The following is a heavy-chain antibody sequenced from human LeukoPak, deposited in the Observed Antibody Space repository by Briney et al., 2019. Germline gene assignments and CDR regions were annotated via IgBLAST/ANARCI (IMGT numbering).Heavy chain of an antibody. V-gene: IGHV3-30*02. Sequence: TGGSLRLSCAASGFTFSSYEMNWVRQAPGKGLEWVAFIRYDGSNKYYADSVKGRFTISRDNAKNSLYLQMNSLRAEDTALYYCASGGIYYGAAFDFWGQGSLVTVSA. J-gene: IGHJ4*02. CDR1: GFTFSSYE. CDR2: IRYDGSNK. CDR3: ASGGIYYGAAFDF. D-gene: IGHD1-26*01.